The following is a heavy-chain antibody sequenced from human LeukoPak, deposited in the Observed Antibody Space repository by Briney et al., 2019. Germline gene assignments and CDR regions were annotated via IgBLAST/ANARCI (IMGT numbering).Heavy chain of an antibody. Sequence: KPSQTLSLTCTVSGGSIRSGDYYWGWIRQPPGKGLDWIGYIYYSGSTYYNPSLKSRVTISVDTSKNQFSLKLSSVTAADTAVYYCARGGIMITFGGVIANPLGSFDTWGQGTMVTVSS. D-gene: IGHD3-16*02. J-gene: IGHJ3*02. CDR1: GGSIRSGDYY. CDR3: ARGGIMITFGGVIANPLGSFDT. CDR2: IYYSGST. V-gene: IGHV4-30-4*01.